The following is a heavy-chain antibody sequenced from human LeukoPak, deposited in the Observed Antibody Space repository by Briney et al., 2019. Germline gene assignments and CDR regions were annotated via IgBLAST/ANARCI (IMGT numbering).Heavy chain of an antibody. J-gene: IGHJ4*02. V-gene: IGHV3-66*01. CDR3: ARGGFASSGWNFDY. D-gene: IGHD6-19*01. CDR1: GFTVSGNY. CDR2: IYSGGST. Sequence: PGGSLRLSCAASGFTVSGNYMSWVRQAPGKGLEWVSVIYSGGSTYYADSVKGRFTISRDNSKNTLYLQMNSLRAEDTAVYYCARGGFASSGWNFDYWGQGTLVTVSS.